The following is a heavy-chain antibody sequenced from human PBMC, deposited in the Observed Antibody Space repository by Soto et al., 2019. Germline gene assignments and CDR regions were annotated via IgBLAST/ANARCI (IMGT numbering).Heavy chain of an antibody. CDR1: GFTFSNYG. Sequence: QVQLVESGGGVVQPGRSLRLSRAASGFTFSNYGMHWVRQAPGKGLEWVAVISFDGSNKYYADSVKGRFTISRDNSKNTLYLQMNNLRTEDTAVYYCAKDRGIYCTNGICYYFDYWGQGTLVTVSS. D-gene: IGHD2-8*01. CDR3: AKDRGIYCTNGICYYFDY. CDR2: ISFDGSNK. V-gene: IGHV3-30*18. J-gene: IGHJ4*02.